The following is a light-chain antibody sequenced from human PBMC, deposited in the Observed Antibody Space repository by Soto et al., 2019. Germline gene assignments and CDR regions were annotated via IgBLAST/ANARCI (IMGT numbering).Light chain of an antibody. Sequence: EIVMTQSPATLSVSPGERATLSCRASQSVSNNLAWFQQKPGQAPRLLIYGASTRAPGIPARFSGSGSGTDFTLTIRSLQSEDFAVYYCQQYNNWPPITFGQGTRLEIK. J-gene: IGKJ5*01. V-gene: IGKV3-15*01. CDR3: QQYNNWPPIT. CDR2: GAS. CDR1: QSVSNN.